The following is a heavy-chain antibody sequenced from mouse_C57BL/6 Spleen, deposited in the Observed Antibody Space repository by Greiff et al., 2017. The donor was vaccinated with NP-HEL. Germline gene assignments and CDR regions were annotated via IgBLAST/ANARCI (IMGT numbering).Heavy chain of an antibody. CDR2: IYPGSGST. V-gene: IGHV1-55*01. D-gene: IGHD3-2*02. CDR3: ARWGDSSGYFYFDY. J-gene: IGHJ2*01. CDR1: GYTFTSYW. Sequence: QVHVKQPGAELVKPGASVKMSCKASGYTFTSYWITWVKQRPGQGLEWIGDIYPGSGSTNYNEKFKSKATLTVDTSSSTAYMQLSSLTSEDSAVYYCARWGDSSGYFYFDYWGQGTTLTVSS.